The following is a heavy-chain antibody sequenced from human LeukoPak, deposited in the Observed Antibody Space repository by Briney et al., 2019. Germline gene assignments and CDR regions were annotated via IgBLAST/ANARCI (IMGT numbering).Heavy chain of an antibody. J-gene: IGHJ3*02. V-gene: IGHV4-59*01. CDR3: ARGAPYSSGWYLVDAFDI. Sequence: SETLSLTCAVYGGSFSGYYWSWIRQPPGKGLEWIGYIYYSGSTNYNPSLKSRVTISVDTSKNQFSLKLSSVTAADTAVYYCARGAPYSSGWYLVDAFDIWGQGTMVTVSS. CDR2: IYYSGST. CDR1: GGSFSGYY. D-gene: IGHD6-19*01.